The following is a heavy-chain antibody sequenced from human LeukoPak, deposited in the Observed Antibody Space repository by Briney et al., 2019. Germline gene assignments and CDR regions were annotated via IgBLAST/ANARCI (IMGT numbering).Heavy chain of an antibody. CDR2: INHSGST. Sequence: SETLSLTCAVYGGSFSGYYWSWICQPQGKGLEWIGEINHSGSTNYNPSLKSRVTISVDTSKNQFSLKLSSVTAADTAVYYCARGGVLRFLEWLPVAPEGFDPWGQGTLVTVSS. V-gene: IGHV4-34*01. CDR3: ARGGVLRFLEWLPVAPEGFDP. CDR1: GGSFSGYY. J-gene: IGHJ5*02. D-gene: IGHD3-3*01.